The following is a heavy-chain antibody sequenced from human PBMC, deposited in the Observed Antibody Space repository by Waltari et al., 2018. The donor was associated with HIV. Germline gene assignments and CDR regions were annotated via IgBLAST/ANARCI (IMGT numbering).Heavy chain of an antibody. Sequence: EVQLVESGGGLVKPGESLRVSCEASGFDFKKYWMSWFRQAPEKGLEWVGRIKSKQSGGTVDYAAPVKGRFTISRDDSKNMMYLQMDSLESEDTAVYYCTTGSSGAEDYWGQGTLVTVSS. CDR2: IKSKQSGGTV. D-gene: IGHD3-22*01. V-gene: IGHV3-15*01. CDR3: TTGSSGAEDY. CDR1: GFDFKKYW. J-gene: IGHJ4*02.